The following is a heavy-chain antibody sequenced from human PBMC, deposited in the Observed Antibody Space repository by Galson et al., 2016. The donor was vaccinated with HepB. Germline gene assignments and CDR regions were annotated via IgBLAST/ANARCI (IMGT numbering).Heavy chain of an antibody. CDR2: VYNTGST. D-gene: IGHD3-3*01. Sequence: TLSLTCTVSGGSMRGGSYSWSWLRQRPGKGLEWIGYVYNTGSTYYNPSLKSRVSISRDTSKKQFSLELTSVTAADTAVYYCARAALRLNYYYSMDVWGQGTTVTVSS. J-gene: IGHJ6*02. CDR3: ARAALRLNYYYSMDV. CDR1: GGSMRGGSYS. V-gene: IGHV4-31*03.